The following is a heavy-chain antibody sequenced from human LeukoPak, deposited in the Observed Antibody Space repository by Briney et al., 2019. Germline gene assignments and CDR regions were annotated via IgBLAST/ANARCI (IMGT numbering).Heavy chain of an antibody. V-gene: IGHV3-30*02. CDR1: GFTFSNYV. CDR2: IPYDGSNE. Sequence: GGSLRLSCAASGFTFSNYVLHWVRQAPGKGLEWVAFIPYDGSNEYYADSVKGRFTISRDNSKNTLYLEMNSLRAEDTAMYYCAKDRGIAAAYYFMDVWGKGTTVTVSS. J-gene: IGHJ6*03. CDR3: AKDRGIAAAYYFMDV. D-gene: IGHD6-13*01.